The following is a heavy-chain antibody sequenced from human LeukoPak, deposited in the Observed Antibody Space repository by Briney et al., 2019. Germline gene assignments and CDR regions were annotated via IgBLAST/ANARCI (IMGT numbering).Heavy chain of an antibody. Sequence: SETLSLTCTVSGGSISSSSYYWGWIRQPPGKGLEWIGSVYYSGPTYYNPSLKSRVTISVDTSKNQFSLKLSSVTAADTAVYYCGAALDYWGQGTLVTVSS. V-gene: IGHV4-39*01. CDR3: GAALDY. CDR2: VYYSGPT. CDR1: GGSISSSSYY. J-gene: IGHJ4*02.